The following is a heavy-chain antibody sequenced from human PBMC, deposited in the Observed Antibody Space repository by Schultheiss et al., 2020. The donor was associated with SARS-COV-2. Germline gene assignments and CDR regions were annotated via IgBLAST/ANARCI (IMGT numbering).Heavy chain of an antibody. CDR3: ARDSELAVAGSWFDP. V-gene: IGHV4-34*01. CDR2: IYHSGST. D-gene: IGHD6-19*01. Sequence: SETLSLTCAVYGGSFSGYYWSWIRQPPGKGLEWIGSIYHSGSTNYNPSLKSRVTISVDTSKNQFSLKLSSVTAADTAVYYCARDSELAVAGSWFDPWGQGTLVTVSS. CDR1: GGSFSGYY. J-gene: IGHJ5*02.